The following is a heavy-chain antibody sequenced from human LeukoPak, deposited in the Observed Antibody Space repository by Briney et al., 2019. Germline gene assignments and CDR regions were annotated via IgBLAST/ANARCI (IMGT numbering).Heavy chain of an antibody. Sequence: SETLSLTCTVSGGSISSYYWSWIRQPAGKGLEWIGRIYTSGSTNYNPSLKSRVTMSVDTSKNQFSLKLNSVTAADTAVYYCATNYGDYDAFDIWGQGTMVTVST. CDR1: GGSISSYY. CDR2: IYTSGST. J-gene: IGHJ3*02. V-gene: IGHV4-4*07. D-gene: IGHD4-17*01. CDR3: ATNYGDYDAFDI.